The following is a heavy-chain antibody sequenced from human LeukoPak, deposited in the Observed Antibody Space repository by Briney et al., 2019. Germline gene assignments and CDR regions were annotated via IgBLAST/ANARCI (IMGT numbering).Heavy chain of an antibody. CDR2: IYYSGST. J-gene: IGHJ4*02. V-gene: IGHV4-59*01. CDR3: ARSFPGDDFWSGYYVGGGSLALDY. D-gene: IGHD3-3*01. CDR1: GCPISSYY. Sequence: PSETLSLTCTVSGCPISSYYWSWIRQPPGKGLEWIGYIYYSGSTNYNPSLKSRVTISVDTSKNQFSLKLSCVTAADTAVYNCARSFPGDDFWSGYYVGGGSLALDYWGQGTLVTVSS.